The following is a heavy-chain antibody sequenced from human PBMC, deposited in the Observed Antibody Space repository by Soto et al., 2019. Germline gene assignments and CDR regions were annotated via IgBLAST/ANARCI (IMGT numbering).Heavy chain of an antibody. CDR1: GFTFSSYS. Sequence: EVQLVESGGGLVQPGGSLRLSCAASGFTFSSYSMNWVRQAPGKGLEWVSFLNSGSSAIYYADSVRGRFTVSRDNARKSLYLQMNSLRAEDTAVYYCARDIPSGYWGQGTLVTVSS. CDR3: ARDIPSGY. CDR2: LNSGSSAI. V-gene: IGHV3-48*04. J-gene: IGHJ4*02.